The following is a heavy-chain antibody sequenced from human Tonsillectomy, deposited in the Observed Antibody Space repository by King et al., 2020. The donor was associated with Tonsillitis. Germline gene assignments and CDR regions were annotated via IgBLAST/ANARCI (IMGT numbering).Heavy chain of an antibody. Sequence: VQLVQSGAEVKKPGASVKVSCKASGYTFNGYYMHWVRQAPGQGLEWMGWINPNSGDTNYAQKFQGRVTMTRDTSISTAYMELSRLRSDDTAVYYCARKRKGIAARPSNWFDPWGQGTLVTVSS. D-gene: IGHD6-6*01. CDR2: INPNSGDT. CDR3: ARKRKGIAARPSNWFDP. CDR1: GYTFNGYY. J-gene: IGHJ5*02. V-gene: IGHV1-2*02.